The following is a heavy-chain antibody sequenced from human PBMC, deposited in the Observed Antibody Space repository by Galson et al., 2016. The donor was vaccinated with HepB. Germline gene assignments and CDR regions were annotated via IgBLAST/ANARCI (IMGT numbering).Heavy chain of an antibody. CDR2: IDPSGGSN. CDR3: ARCTSGGSCYSLGY. V-gene: IGHV1-46*01. Sequence: SVKVSCKASGYTFSNYYMHWVRQAPGQGLEWMGIIDPSGGSNYYAQKFQGRVTMTRDTSTSTVYMELSSLRSEDTAVYYRARCTSGGSCYSLGYWGQGTLVTVSS. D-gene: IGHD2-15*01. CDR1: GYTFSNYY. J-gene: IGHJ4*02.